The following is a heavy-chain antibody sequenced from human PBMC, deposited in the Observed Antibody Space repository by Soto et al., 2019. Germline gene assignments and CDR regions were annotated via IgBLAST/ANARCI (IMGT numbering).Heavy chain of an antibody. D-gene: IGHD4-4*01. V-gene: IGHV1-3*01. Sequence: GASVKVSCKASGYTFTSNAMHWARQAPGQRLEWMGWINAGNGNTKYLQKFQGRVTITRDTSASTAYLLLSSLRSEDTAVYYCARGYGSRTTVTTFDYWGQGTLVTVSS. CDR1: GYTFTSNA. CDR3: ARGYGSRTTVTTFDY. CDR2: INAGNGNT. J-gene: IGHJ4*02.